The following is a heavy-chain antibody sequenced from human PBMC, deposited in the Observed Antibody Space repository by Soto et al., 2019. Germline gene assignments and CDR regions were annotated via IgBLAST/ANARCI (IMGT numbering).Heavy chain of an antibody. CDR2: IGDSGART. V-gene: IGHV3-23*01. CDR1: GFTFSNHD. J-gene: IGHJ4*02. CDR3: VRDDVSGIPFSDY. D-gene: IGHD1-1*01. Sequence: EVQLLESGGGLVQPGGSLRLSCAASGFTFSNHDMTWVRQAPGKGLEWVSTIGDSGARTYYVDSVRGRVTISRDNSRNTLYLQMNDLRAEDTAVYYCVRDDVSGIPFSDYRGRGTLVTVSS.